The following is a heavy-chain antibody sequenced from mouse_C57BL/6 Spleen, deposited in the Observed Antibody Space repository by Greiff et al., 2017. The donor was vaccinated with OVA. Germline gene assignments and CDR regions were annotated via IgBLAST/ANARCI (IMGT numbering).Heavy chain of an antibody. CDR3: AKIGESYAMDY. D-gene: IGHD3-3*01. V-gene: IGHV2-5*01. Sequence: VQLQQSGPGLVQPSQSLSITCTVSGFSFTRYGVHWVRQSPGKGLEWLGVLWRGGSTDYNAAFMSRLSITKDNSKSQVFFKMNSLQADDTAIYYCAKIGESYAMDYWGQGTSVTVSS. CDR1: GFSFTRYG. J-gene: IGHJ4*01. CDR2: LWRGGST.